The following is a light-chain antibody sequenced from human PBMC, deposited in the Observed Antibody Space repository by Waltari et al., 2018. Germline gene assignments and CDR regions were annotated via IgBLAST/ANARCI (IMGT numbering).Light chain of an antibody. CDR3: ATWDDNLSGRV. CDR1: TSNIGTNT. J-gene: IGLJ2*01. V-gene: IGLV1-44*01. Sequence: QSVLTQLPSTSGTPGQTVTISCSGRTSNIGTNTVTWYQLLPGTAPKTVIFANYTRPSGVPDRFSASKSGTSASLVISGLQSEDEADYFCATWDDNLSGRVFGGGTKVTVL. CDR2: ANY.